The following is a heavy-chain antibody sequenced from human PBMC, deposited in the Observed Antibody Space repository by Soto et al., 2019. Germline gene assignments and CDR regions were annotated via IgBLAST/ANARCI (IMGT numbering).Heavy chain of an antibody. V-gene: IGHV4-59*01. CDR3: AREPASWSNLAGFDP. CDR2: IYYNGNT. D-gene: IGHD7-27*01. Sequence: SETLSLTCTVSGGSISSYYWSWIRQPPGKGLQWIGYIYYNGNTNYNPSLKSRVTISVDTSKNQFSLKLSSVTAADTAVFYCAREPASWSNLAGFDPWGPGTLVTVSS. J-gene: IGHJ5*02. CDR1: GGSISSYY.